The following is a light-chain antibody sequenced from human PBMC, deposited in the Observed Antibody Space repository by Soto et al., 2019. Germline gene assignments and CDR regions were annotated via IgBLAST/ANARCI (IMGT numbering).Light chain of an antibody. J-gene: IGLJ1*01. CDR2: SNN. Sequence: QSVLTQPPSASGTPGQRVPISCSGSSSNIGRNTVNWYQQLPGTAPKLLIYSNNQRPSGVPDRVSGSKSGTSASLAISGLHSEDEADYYCAAWDYSLNGYVFGTGTKLAVL. V-gene: IGLV1-44*01. CDR1: SSNIGRNT. CDR3: AAWDYSLNGYV.